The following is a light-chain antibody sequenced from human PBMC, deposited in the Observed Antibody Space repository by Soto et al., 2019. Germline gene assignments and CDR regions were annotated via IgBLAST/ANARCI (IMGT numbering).Light chain of an antibody. Sequence: DIVMTQSPVTLSVSPGESATLSCRASQNIESNLAWYQQKPGQSPRLLIYTASTRASGIPARFSGSGYGTEFTLTISSLQSEDSAVYYCQQCNNWPPLTFGEGTKVEIK. V-gene: IGKV3-15*01. CDR1: QNIESN. CDR2: TAS. J-gene: IGKJ4*01. CDR3: QQCNNWPPLT.